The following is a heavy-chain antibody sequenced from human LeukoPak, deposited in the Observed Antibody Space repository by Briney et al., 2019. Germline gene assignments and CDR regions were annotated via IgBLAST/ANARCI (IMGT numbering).Heavy chain of an antibody. V-gene: IGHV4-34*01. J-gene: IGHJ5*02. CDR3: ASHGVAAEVHWFDP. CDR2: INHSGST. D-gene: IGHD2-15*01. CDR1: GGSFSGYY. Sequence: SETLSLTCAVYGGSFSGYYWSWIRQPPGKGLEWIGEINHSGSTNYNPSLKSRVTISVDTSKNQFSLKLSSVTAADTAVHYCASHGVAAEVHWFDPWGQGTLVTVSS.